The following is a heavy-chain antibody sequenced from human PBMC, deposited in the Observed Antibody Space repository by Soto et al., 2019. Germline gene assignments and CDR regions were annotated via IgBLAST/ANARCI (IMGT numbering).Heavy chain of an antibody. CDR2: ISYDGSKK. CDR3: AKEVWSGPMDV. Sequence: QVQLVESGGGVVQPGRSLRLSCAASGFTFSSYGMHWVRQAPGKGLEWVAVISYDGSKKYYADSVKGRFTISRDNSKNTLYLRITRLRAEDTAVYYCAKEVWSGPMDVWGQGTPVTVSS. V-gene: IGHV3-30*18. D-gene: IGHD3-3*01. J-gene: IGHJ6*02. CDR1: GFTFSSYG.